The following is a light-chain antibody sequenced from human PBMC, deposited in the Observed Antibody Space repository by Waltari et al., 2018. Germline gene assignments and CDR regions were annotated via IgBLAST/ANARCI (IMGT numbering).Light chain of an antibody. CDR3: QQYGSSSIT. V-gene: IGKV3-20*01. J-gene: IGKJ5*01. CDR1: QSISSSY. Sequence: DIVLTQSPGTLALSLGESGPPSCRASQSISSSYVARYQQKSGQAPRLIMYHASTRATGIPDRFSGRGSVRDFTLTISGLEPEDCAVYYCQQYGSSSITFGQGTRLDIK. CDR2: HAS.